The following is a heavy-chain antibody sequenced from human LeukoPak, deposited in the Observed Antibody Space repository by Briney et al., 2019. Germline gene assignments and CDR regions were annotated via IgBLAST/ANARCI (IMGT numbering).Heavy chain of an antibody. V-gene: IGHV3-23*01. D-gene: IGHD5-24*01. CDR3: AMSRRDGYNLAY. J-gene: IGHJ4*02. CDR2: INGIGGSA. Sequence: GGSLRLSCAASGFNFGNYAMSWVRQAPGKGLEWVSAINGIGGSAYYADSVKGRFTISRDNSKNMLYMQMNGLRAEDTAVYYCAMSRRDGYNLAYWGQGTLVTVSS. CDR1: GFNFGNYA.